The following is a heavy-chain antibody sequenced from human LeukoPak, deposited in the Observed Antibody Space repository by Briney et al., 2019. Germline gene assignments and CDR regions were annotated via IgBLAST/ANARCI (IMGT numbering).Heavy chain of an antibody. V-gene: IGHV4-59*08. CDR1: GGSISSYY. CDR3: ARLNYDYVWGSYRPSYYYYYYMDV. J-gene: IGHJ6*03. Sequence: PSETLSLTCTVSGGSISSYYWSWIRQPPGKGLEWIGYIYYSGSTNYNPSLKSRVTISVDTSKNQFSLKLSSVTAADTAVYYCARLNYDYVWGSYRPSYYYYYYMDVWGKGTTVTISS. D-gene: IGHD3-16*02. CDR2: IYYSGST.